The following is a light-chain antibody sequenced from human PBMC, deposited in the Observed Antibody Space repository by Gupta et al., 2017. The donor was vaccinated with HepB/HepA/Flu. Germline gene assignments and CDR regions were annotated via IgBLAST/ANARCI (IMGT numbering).Light chain of an antibody. Sequence: DIVMTQSPLSLPVTPGEPASISCRSSQSLLHTNGYDYLDWYLQKPGQSPQLLIYLGSNRASGVPDRFSGSGSGTDFTLTISSVEAEDVGVYYCMQALQTGWTFGQGTRVEIK. CDR2: LGS. CDR1: QSLLHTNGYDY. J-gene: IGKJ1*01. V-gene: IGKV2-28*01. CDR3: MQALQTGWT.